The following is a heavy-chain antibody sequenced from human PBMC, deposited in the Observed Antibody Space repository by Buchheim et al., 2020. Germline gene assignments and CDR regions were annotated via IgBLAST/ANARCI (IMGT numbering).Heavy chain of an antibody. CDR2: ITGDGSDT. CDR3: VNFRSDY. V-gene: IGHV3-74*01. Sequence: EVQLVQSGGGLVRPGGSLRLSCALPDFIVSDSWTHWVRQASGKGLEWLARITGDGSDTAYAGPVTGRFTTSKDNAKNTVYLQMNSLRDEDTAVYYCVNFRSDYWGQG. D-gene: IGHD3-3*01. CDR1: DFIVSDSW. J-gene: IGHJ4*02.